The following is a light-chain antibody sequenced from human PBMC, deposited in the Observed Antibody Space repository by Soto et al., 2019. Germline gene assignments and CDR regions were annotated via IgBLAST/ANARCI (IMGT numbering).Light chain of an antibody. V-gene: IGKV3-20*01. Sequence: EIVMTQSPATLSVSPGERGTLSCRASQSVSNNLAWYQQKPGQAPRLLIYGASSRATGIPDRFRGSGSGTDFTLTISRLEPEDFAVYYCQQYDTYLTFGPGTKVDIK. CDR1: QSVSNN. J-gene: IGKJ3*01. CDR3: QQYDTYLT. CDR2: GAS.